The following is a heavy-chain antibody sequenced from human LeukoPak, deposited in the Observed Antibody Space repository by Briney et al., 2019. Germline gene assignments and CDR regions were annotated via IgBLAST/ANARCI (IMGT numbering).Heavy chain of an antibody. CDR1: GFTFSSYG. D-gene: IGHD2-8*01. CDR3: AKIAIGNGYYYYYYMDV. Sequence: GRSLRLSCAASGFTFSSYGMHWVRQAPGKGLEWVAVISYDGSNKYYADSVKGRFTISRDNFKNTLYLQMNSLRAEDTAVYYCAKIAIGNGYYYYYYMDVWGKGTTVTVSS. CDR2: ISYDGSNK. J-gene: IGHJ6*03. V-gene: IGHV3-30*18.